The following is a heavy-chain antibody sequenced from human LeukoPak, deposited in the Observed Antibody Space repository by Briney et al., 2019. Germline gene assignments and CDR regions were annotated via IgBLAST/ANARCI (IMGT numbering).Heavy chain of an antibody. V-gene: IGHV1-69*06. D-gene: IGHD1-7*01. J-gene: IGHJ4*02. CDR2: ITPLFGTT. CDR3: TREKLELQFFDY. Sequence: SVKVSCKASGDTFTNYAFSWVRQAPGQGLEWMGDITPLFGTTKYSEKFQGRVTITADKSTSTAYMELSSLKSEDTAIYYCTREKLELQFFDYWGQGTLVTVSS. CDR1: GDTFTNYA.